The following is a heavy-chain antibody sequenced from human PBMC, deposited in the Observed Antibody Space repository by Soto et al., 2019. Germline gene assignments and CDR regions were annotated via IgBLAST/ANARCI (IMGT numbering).Heavy chain of an antibody. J-gene: IGHJ6*03. Sequence: QVQLQLSGPGMMEPSQTPSLTCAISVDSVSSNSAGWNWVRQTPSRGLEWLGRTYYKSKWFNNYAVSVKSRITINPDTSQNQFSLHLDSVTPEDTAVYFCARGSWDDVSGHYFMDVWGKGTPVTVSS. V-gene: IGHV6-1*01. CDR1: VDSVSSNSAG. CDR2: TYYKSKWFN. CDR3: ARGSWDDVSGHYFMDV. D-gene: IGHD5-12*01.